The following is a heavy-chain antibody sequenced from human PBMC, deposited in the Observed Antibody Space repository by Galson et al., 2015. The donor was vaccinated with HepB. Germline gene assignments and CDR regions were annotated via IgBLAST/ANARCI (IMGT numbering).Heavy chain of an antibody. CDR1: GFTFSSYW. CDR3: ARDSWDTTLFYGFDY. J-gene: IGHJ4*02. V-gene: IGHV3-74*01. Sequence: LRLSCAASGFTFSSYWMHWVRQAPGKGLVWVSRINTDGTYIHYADSVKGRFTISRDNARNTLYLQMNSLRAEDTAVYYCARDSWDTTLFYGFDYWGQGTLVPVSS. D-gene: IGHD1-26*01. CDR2: INTDGTYI.